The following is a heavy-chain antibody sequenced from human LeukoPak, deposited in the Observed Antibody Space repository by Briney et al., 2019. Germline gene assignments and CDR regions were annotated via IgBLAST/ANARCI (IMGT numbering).Heavy chain of an antibody. CDR3: AKVQDGSSWYEYFQH. Sequence: TGGSLRLSCAASGFTFSSYAMSRVRQAPGKGLEWVSAISGSGGSTYYADSVKGRFTISRDNSKNTLYLQMNSLRAEDTAVYYCAKVQDGSSWYEYFQHWGQGTLVTVSS. CDR2: ISGSGGST. CDR1: GFTFSSYA. D-gene: IGHD6-13*01. J-gene: IGHJ1*01. V-gene: IGHV3-23*01.